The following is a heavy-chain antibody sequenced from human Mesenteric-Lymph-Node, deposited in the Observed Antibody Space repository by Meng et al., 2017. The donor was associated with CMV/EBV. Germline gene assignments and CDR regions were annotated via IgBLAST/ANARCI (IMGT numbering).Heavy chain of an antibody. V-gene: IGHV1-8*03. CDR1: GYIFTNYD. J-gene: IGHJ6*02. D-gene: IGHD1-1*01. CDR2: MNANSGGT. Sequence: SVKVSCKASGYIFTNYDINWVRQAPGQGPEWLGWMNANSGGTGYAQKFQDRVTLTRDTSTDTAYMELSSLRSEDTAVYYCARDGGPIGTPRGMDVWGQGTTVTVSS. CDR3: ARDGGPIGTPRGMDV.